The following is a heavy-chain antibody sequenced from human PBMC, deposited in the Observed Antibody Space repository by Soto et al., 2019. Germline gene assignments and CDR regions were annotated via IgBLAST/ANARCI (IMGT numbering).Heavy chain of an antibody. Sequence: SETLSLTCTVSGGSISGYYWNCIRQPPWKGLEWIGYIYYSGSTNYNPSLKSRVTISVDTSKNHFSLKLSSVTAADTAVYYCARATYYYDSSGYHGYYSDYWGQGTRVTVSS. CDR1: GGSISGYY. CDR3: ARATYYYDSSGYHGYYSDY. D-gene: IGHD3-22*01. V-gene: IGHV4-59*01. CDR2: IYYSGST. J-gene: IGHJ4*02.